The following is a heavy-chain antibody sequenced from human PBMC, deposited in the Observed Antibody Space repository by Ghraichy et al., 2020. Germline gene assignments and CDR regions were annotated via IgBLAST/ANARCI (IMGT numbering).Heavy chain of an antibody. CDR1: GFTFSSYA. J-gene: IGHJ6*02. V-gene: IGHV3-30-3*01. CDR3: AREKYCSSTSCYGYYYGMDV. D-gene: IGHD2-2*01. Sequence: GGSLRLSCAASGFTFSSYAMHWVRQAPGKGLEWVAVISYDGSNKYYTDSVKGRFTISRDNSKNTLYLQMNSLRAEDTAVYYCAREKYCSSTSCYGYYYGMDVWGQGTTVTVSS. CDR2: ISYDGSNK.